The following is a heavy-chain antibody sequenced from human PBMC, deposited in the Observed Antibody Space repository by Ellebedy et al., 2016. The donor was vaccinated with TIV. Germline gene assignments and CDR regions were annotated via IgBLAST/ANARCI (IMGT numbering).Heavy chain of an antibody. J-gene: IGHJ4*02. CDR3: AKSLHYSSSSFFDY. Sequence: SETLSLXXAVYGGSFSGYYWSWIRQPPGKGLEWIGEINHSGNTNYNVSLKSRLTISVDTSQNQFSLKLSSVTAADTAVYYCAKSLHYSSSSFFDYWGQGTLVTVSS. CDR1: GGSFSGYY. D-gene: IGHD6-6*01. CDR2: INHSGNT. V-gene: IGHV4-34*01.